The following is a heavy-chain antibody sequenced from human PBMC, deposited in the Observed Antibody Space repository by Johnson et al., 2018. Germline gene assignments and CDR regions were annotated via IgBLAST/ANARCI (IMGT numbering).Heavy chain of an antibody. J-gene: IGHJ6*02. CDR3: AKDIGGDIVVVPASDYYYGMDV. CDR1: GYSLTSYW. V-gene: IGHV5-51*01. D-gene: IGHD2-2*01. CDR2: IYPGDSDT. Sequence: VQLQESGAEVKKPGESLKISCKGSGYSLTSYWIGWVRQMPGKGLEWMGIIYPGDSDTRYSPSFQGQVTISADKCISTAYLQWSSLKASDTAMYYCAKDIGGDIVVVPASDYYYGMDVWGQGTTVTVSS.